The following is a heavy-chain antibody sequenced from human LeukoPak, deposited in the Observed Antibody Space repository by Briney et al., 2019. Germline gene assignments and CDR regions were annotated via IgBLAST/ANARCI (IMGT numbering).Heavy chain of an antibody. J-gene: IGHJ3*02. D-gene: IGHD3-22*01. CDR2: IYHSGST. CDR3: AKSNGYGLIDI. V-gene: IGHV4-38-2*02. CDR1: CYSISNGYY. Sequence: SSETLSLTCTVSCYSISNGYYWGWIRQPPGKGLEWIGNIYHSGSTYYNPSLKGRVTISLDTSKNQFSLKLSSVTAADTAVYYCAKSNGYGLIDIWGQGTMVTVSS.